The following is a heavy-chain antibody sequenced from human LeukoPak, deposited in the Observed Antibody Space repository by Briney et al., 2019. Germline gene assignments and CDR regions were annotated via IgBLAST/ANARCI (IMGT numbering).Heavy chain of an antibody. CDR3: ARDPYSGNYGTYYYMDV. D-gene: IGHD1-26*01. V-gene: IGHV3-21*01. CDR2: ITSSGTYT. J-gene: IGHJ6*03. Sequence: GGSLRLSCADSGFTFSNYNMNWVRQAPGKAMEWVSSITSSGTYTFYADSVKGRFTISRDNAKNSLYLQMDSLGPEDTAVYYCARDPYSGNYGTYYYMDVWGKGTTATISS. CDR1: GFTFSNYN.